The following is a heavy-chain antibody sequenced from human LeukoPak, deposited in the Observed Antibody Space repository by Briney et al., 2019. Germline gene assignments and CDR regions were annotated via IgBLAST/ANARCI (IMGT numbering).Heavy chain of an antibody. Sequence: PGGSLRLSCAASGFTFGNYGMSWVCQAPGKGLEWVSGINWNGGSTGYADSVEGRFTIFRDNAKNSQYLQMNSLRVEDTALYYCARAQTYGDSRLLLDYWGQGTLVTVS. CDR1: GFTFGNYG. CDR2: INWNGGST. D-gene: IGHD4-17*01. J-gene: IGHJ4*02. V-gene: IGHV3-20*04. CDR3: ARAQTYGDSRLLLDY.